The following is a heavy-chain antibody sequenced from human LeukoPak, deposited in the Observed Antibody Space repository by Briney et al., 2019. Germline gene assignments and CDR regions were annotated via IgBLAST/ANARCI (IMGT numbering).Heavy chain of an antibody. CDR2: IYYDGSP. D-gene: IGHD5-24*01. V-gene: IGHV4-39*01. J-gene: IGHJ3*02. CDR3: ARQVLEMTAMYAFDI. CDR1: GGSIRSSSYY. Sequence: SETLSLTCTASGGSIRSSSYYWGWIRQPPGKGLEWIGSIYYDGSPYYNPSLKSRVTISVDTSKNQFSLKVRSVTAADTAVYYRARQVLEMTAMYAFDIWGQGTIVTVSS.